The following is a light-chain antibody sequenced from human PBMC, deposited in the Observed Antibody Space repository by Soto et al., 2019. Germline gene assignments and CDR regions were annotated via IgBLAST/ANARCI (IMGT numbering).Light chain of an antibody. CDR2: GAS. CDR3: HQRQSWPRT. Sequence: EIVMTQSPATLSVSPGERATLSCRASQSVSSNLAWYQQKPGQAPRLLIYGASTRATGIPARFSGSGSGTEFTLTISDVQPEDFALYYCHQRQSWPRTFGPGTKVDIK. CDR1: QSVSSN. J-gene: IGKJ1*01. V-gene: IGKV3-15*01.